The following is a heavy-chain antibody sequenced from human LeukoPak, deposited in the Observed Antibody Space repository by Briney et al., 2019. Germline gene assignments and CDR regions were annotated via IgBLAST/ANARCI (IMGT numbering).Heavy chain of an antibody. V-gene: IGHV3-23*01. CDR3: AKGRGVAGTLSDY. CDR1: GFTFSSYA. Sequence: PGGSLRLSCAASGFTFSSYAMSWVRQAPGKGLEWVSGTSGGGGSTYYADSVKGRFTISRDNSKNTLYLQMNSLRAEDTAVYYCAKGRGVAGTLSDYWGQGTLVTVSS. D-gene: IGHD6-19*01. J-gene: IGHJ4*02. CDR2: TSGGGGST.